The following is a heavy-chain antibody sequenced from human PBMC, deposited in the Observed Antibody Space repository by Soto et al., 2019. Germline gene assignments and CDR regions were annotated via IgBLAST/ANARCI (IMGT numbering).Heavy chain of an antibody. D-gene: IGHD4-17*01. CDR3: ARGRRLDGDYSGHDY. CDR2: IYYSGST. CDR1: GGSVSSGSYY. Sequence: LTDTVSGGSVSSGSYYWSWIRQPPGKGLEWIGYIYYSGSTNYNPSLKSRVTISVDTSKNQFSLKLSSVTAADTAVYYCARGRRLDGDYSGHDYWGQGTLVTVSS. J-gene: IGHJ4*02. V-gene: IGHV4-61*01.